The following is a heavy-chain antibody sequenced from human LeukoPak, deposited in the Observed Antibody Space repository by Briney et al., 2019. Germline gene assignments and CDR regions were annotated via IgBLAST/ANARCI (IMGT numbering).Heavy chain of an antibody. D-gene: IGHD6-6*01. CDR2: IYYSGTT. V-gene: IGHV4-59*08. Sequence: SETLSLTCTVSGGSISGHYLNWIRLPPGQGLEWIGYIYYSGTTNYNPSLKSRATISVDTSKNQFSLKLSSVTAADTAVYYCARHSSSGMNFYWYFDLWGRGTLVTVSS. CDR3: ARHSSSGMNFYWYFDL. CDR1: GGSISGHY. J-gene: IGHJ2*01.